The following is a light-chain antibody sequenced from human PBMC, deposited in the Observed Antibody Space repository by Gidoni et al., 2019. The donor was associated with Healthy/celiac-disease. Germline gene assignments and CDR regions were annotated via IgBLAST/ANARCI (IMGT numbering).Light chain of an antibody. CDR1: QSISSY. CDR2: AAS. Sequence: DIQMTQSPSSLSASVGDRVTITCRASQSISSYLNWYQHKPGKAPKLLIYAASSLQSGVPSRFSGSGSVTDFTLTISSLQPEDFATYYCQQSYSTPTFGQGTKVEIK. J-gene: IGKJ1*01. CDR3: QQSYSTPT. V-gene: IGKV1-39*01.